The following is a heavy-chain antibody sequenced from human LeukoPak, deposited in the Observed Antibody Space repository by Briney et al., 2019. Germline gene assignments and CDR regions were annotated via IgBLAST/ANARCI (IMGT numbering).Heavy chain of an antibody. CDR2: INPSGGST. J-gene: IGHJ5*02. CDR3: ARDPNGLSGIAAAGTRFDP. Sequence: ASVKVSCKASGYTFTGYYMHWVRQAPGRGLEWMGIINPSGGSTSYAQKFQGRVTMTRDMSTSTVYMELSSLRSEDTAVYYCARDPNGLSGIAAAGTRFDPWGQGTLVTVSS. D-gene: IGHD6-13*01. V-gene: IGHV1-46*01. CDR1: GYTFTGYY.